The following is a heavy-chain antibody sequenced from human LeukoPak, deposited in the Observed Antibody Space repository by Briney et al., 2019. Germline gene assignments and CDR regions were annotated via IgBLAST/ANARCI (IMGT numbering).Heavy chain of an antibody. CDR2: MNPNSGST. CDR1: GYTFTSYD. J-gene: IGHJ4*02. CDR3: ARGRSTGYLYYFEY. V-gene: IGHV1-8*03. D-gene: IGHD5-12*01. Sequence: ASVTVSCKASGYTFTSYDINWVRQATGQGLEWMGWMNPNSGSTGYAQKFQGRVTITRNTSISTAYMELSGLRSEDTAVYYCARGRSTGYLYYFEYWGQGTLVTVSS.